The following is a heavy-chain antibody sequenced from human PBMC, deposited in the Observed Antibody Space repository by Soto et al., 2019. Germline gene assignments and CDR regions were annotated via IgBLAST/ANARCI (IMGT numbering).Heavy chain of an antibody. V-gene: IGHV3-21*01. Sequence: EVQLVESGGGLVKPGGSLRLSCAASGFTFSSYTMNWVRQAPGKGLEWVSSISSSSSYIYYADSVKGRFTISRDNAKNSLYLQMNGLRAEDTAVYYCARVLIIGSSRGGYVDYWGQGTLVSVSS. CDR2: ISSSSSYI. CDR3: ARVLIIGSSRGGYVDY. CDR1: GFTFSSYT. J-gene: IGHJ4*02. D-gene: IGHD1-20*01.